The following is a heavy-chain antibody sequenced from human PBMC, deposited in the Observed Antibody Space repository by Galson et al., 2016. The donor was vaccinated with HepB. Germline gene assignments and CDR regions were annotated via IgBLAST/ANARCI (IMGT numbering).Heavy chain of an antibody. J-gene: IGHJ6*02. V-gene: IGHV3-74*01. CDR2: INSDGTIS. CDR3: VREDYGDDPVYYYYYGMDV. D-gene: IGHD4-17*01. Sequence: SLRLSCAASGFAFSSLWMHWVRQDLGKGLVWVSRINSDGTISNYADSVRGRFTISRDNAKNTLYLQMNSLSAEDTALYYCVREDYGDDPVYYYYYGMDVWGQGTTVSVSS. CDR1: GFAFSSLW.